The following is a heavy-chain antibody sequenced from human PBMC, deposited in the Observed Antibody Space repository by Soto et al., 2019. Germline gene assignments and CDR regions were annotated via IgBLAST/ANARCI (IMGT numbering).Heavy chain of an antibody. Sequence: QVQPVQSGAEVKKPGTSVKVSCKASGGTFSSDSFSWVRQAPGEGLEWMGGIIPMFDTPIYAQKFQDRVTITADESTSTAYMQLSSLRSGDTAVYYCARSGGLDRDFNYWGQGSLVTVSP. V-gene: IGHV1-69*12. CDR2: IIPMFDTP. J-gene: IGHJ4*02. CDR3: ARSGGLDRDFNY. D-gene: IGHD2-15*01. CDR1: GGTFSSDS.